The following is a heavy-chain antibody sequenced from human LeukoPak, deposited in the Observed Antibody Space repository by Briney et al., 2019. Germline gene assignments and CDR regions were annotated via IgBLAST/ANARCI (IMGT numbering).Heavy chain of an antibody. D-gene: IGHD3-3*01. V-gene: IGHV4-4*07. Sequence: ASETLSLTCTVSGGSISSYYWSWIRQPAGKGLEWIGRICTSGSTNYNPSLKSRVTMSVDTSKNQFSLKLSSVTAADTAVYYCAREDFWSGYYIWGQGTLVTVSS. CDR1: GGSISSYY. CDR2: ICTSGST. J-gene: IGHJ4*02. CDR3: AREDFWSGYYI.